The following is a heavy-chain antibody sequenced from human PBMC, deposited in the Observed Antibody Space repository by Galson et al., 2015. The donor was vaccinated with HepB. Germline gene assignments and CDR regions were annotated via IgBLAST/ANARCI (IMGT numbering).Heavy chain of an antibody. D-gene: IGHD1-14*01. Sequence: SVKVSCKASGYTFTSYGISWVRQAPGQGLEWMGWISAYNGNTNYAQKLQGRVTMTTDTSTSTAYMELRSLRSDDTAVYYCARVEPAAYYYYGMDVWGQGTTVTVSS. J-gene: IGHJ6*02. V-gene: IGHV1-18*01. CDR2: ISAYNGNT. CDR3: ARVEPAAYYYYGMDV. CDR1: GYTFTSYG.